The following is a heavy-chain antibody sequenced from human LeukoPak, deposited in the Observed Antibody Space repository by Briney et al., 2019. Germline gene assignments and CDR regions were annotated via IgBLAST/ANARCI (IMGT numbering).Heavy chain of an antibody. J-gene: IGHJ4*02. V-gene: IGHV1-69*13. Sequence: SVKVSCKASGFTFTSYYMHWVRQAPGQGLEWMGGIIPIFGTANYAQKFQGRVTITADESTSTAYMELSSLRSEDTAVYYCARISIHGGNSLADDYWGQGTLVTVSS. CDR2: IIPIFGTA. CDR3: ARISIHGGNSLADDY. CDR1: GFTFTSYY. D-gene: IGHD4-23*01.